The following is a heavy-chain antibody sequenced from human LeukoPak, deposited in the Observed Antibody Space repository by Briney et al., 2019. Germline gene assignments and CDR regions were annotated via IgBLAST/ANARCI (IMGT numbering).Heavy chain of an antibody. J-gene: IGHJ5*02. V-gene: IGHV4-39*01. CDR2: IYYSGST. CDR1: GGSISSSTYY. CDR3: ARHSTPLRFSNWFDP. Sequence: SETLSLTCTVSGGSISSSTYYWGWIRQPPAKGLEWIGSIYYSGSTYYNPSLKSRVTMSVDTSKNQFSLKLSSVTAADTAVYYCARHSTPLRFSNWFDPWGQGALVTVSS. D-gene: IGHD3-3*01.